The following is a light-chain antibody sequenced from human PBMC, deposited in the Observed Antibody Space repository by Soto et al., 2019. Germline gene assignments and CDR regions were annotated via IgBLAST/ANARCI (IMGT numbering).Light chain of an antibody. J-gene: IGLJ1*01. V-gene: IGLV1-44*01. CDR3: AAWDDSLSGFYV. CDR2: SNN. CDR1: SSNIGSNT. Sequence: QSALTQPPSASGTPGQRVTISCSGSSSNIGSNTVSWYQQLPGTAPKLLIYSNNQRPSGVPDRFSGSKSGTSASLAISGIQSKDEADYYCAAWDDSLSGFYVFGTGTRSPS.